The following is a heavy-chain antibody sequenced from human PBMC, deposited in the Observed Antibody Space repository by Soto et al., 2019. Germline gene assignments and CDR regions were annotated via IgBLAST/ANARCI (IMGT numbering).Heavy chain of an antibody. CDR3: ASGSSTKRAFDI. V-gene: IGHV1-24*01. Sequence: ASVKVSCKVSGYTLTELSMHWVRQAPGKGLEWMGGFGPEDGETIYAQKFQGRVTMTEDTSTDTAYMELSSLRSEDTAVYYCASGSSTKRAFDIWGQGTMVTVSS. J-gene: IGHJ3*02. CDR1: GYTLTELS. D-gene: IGHD2-2*01. CDR2: FGPEDGET.